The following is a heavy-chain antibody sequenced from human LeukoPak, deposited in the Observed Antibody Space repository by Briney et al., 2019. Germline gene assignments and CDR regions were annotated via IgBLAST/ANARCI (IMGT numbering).Heavy chain of an antibody. CDR3: ARGSSGWGPYYYYRDV. V-gene: IGHV1-69*01. J-gene: IGHJ6*03. CDR2: IIPIFGTA. CDR1: GGTFSSYA. D-gene: IGHD6-19*01. Sequence: KVSCKASGGTFSSYAISWVRQAPGQGLEWMGGIIPIFGTANYAQKFQGRVTITADESASTAYMERSSLRSEHTAVYYCARGSSGWGPYYYYRDVWGKGTTVTVSS.